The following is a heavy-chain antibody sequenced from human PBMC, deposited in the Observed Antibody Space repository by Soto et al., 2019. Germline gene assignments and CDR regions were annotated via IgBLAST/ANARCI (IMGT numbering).Heavy chain of an antibody. Sequence: SETLSLTCTVSGTSISSYCWSWIRQPPGKGLEWIANIHYSGTTNYNPSLASRVTHSVDTSKNQFSLKMTSVTAADRAMYFCARYNSYAIDYWGRGTLVTVSS. CDR3: ARYNSYAIDY. CDR1: GTSISSYC. CDR2: IHYSGTT. V-gene: IGHV4-59*01. D-gene: IGHD2-8*01. J-gene: IGHJ4*02.